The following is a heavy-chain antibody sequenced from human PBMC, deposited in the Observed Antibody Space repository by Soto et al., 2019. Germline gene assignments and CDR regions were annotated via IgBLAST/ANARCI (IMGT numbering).Heavy chain of an antibody. CDR1: GYTFTGYY. D-gene: IGHD3-16*02. Sequence: ASVKVSCKASGYTFTGYYMHWVRQAPGQGLEWMGWINPNSGGTNYAQKFQGWVTMTRGTSISTAYMELSRLRSDDTAVYYCARGYDYVWGSYRYTAVGYFDYWGQGTLVTVSS. V-gene: IGHV1-2*04. J-gene: IGHJ4*02. CDR3: ARGYDYVWGSYRYTAVGYFDY. CDR2: INPNSGGT.